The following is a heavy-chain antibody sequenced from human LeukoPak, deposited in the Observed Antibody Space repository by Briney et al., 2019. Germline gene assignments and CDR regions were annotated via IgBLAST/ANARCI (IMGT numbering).Heavy chain of an antibody. Sequence: GASVKVSCKASGYTFISYGISWVRQAPGQGLEWMGWISAYNGNTNFARKLQDRVTMTTDTSTSTAYMELRSLRSDDTAVYYCARDEEPYRNRRFDYGMDVRGKGPTVTVP. D-gene: IGHD4-11*01. CDR2: ISAYNGNT. V-gene: IGHV1-18*01. CDR3: ARDEEPYRNRRFDYGMDV. J-gene: IGHJ6*04. CDR1: GYTFISYG.